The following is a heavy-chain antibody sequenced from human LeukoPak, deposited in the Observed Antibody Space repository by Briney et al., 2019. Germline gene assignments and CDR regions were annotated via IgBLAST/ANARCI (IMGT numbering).Heavy chain of an antibody. CDR1: GFTFSDYY. J-gene: IGHJ6*03. CDR3: ARDGGSSSDGYYYYYMDV. V-gene: IGHV3-11*01. Sequence: PEGSLRLSCAASGFTFSDYYMSWIRQAPGKGLEWVSYISSSGSTIYYADSVKGRFTISRDNAKNSLYLQMNSLRAEDTAVYYCARDGGSSSDGYYYYYMDVWGKGTTVTVSS. D-gene: IGHD6-6*01. CDR2: ISSSGSTI.